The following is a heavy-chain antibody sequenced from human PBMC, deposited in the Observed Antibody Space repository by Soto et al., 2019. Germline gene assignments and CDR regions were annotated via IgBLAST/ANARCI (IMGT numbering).Heavy chain of an antibody. V-gene: IGHV4-39*01. Sequence: QLQLQESGPGLVKPSETLSLTCTVSGGSISSSSYYWGWIRQPPGKGLEWIGSIYYSGSTYYNPSLKSRVTISVDTSKNQFSLKLSSVTAADTAVYYCASSLGYCSGGSCYFPSYFDYWGQGTLVTVSS. J-gene: IGHJ4*02. D-gene: IGHD2-15*01. CDR1: GGSISSSSYY. CDR2: IYYSGST. CDR3: ASSLGYCSGGSCYFPSYFDY.